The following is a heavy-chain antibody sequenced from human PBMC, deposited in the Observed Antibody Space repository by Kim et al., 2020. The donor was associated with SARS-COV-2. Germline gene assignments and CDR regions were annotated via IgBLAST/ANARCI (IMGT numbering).Heavy chain of an antibody. Sequence: GGSLRLSCEASGFTFNDYWLSWVRQAPGKGLEWVANINEAGSEKSYVDSVKGRFTISRDNAQNSLYLQMNSLRVDDTALYYCARLRRASYYFDSWGQGTLVTVSS. CDR1: GFTFNDYW. V-gene: IGHV3-7*01. CDR2: INEAGSEK. CDR3: ARLRRASYYFDS. J-gene: IGHJ4*02. D-gene: IGHD6-6*01.